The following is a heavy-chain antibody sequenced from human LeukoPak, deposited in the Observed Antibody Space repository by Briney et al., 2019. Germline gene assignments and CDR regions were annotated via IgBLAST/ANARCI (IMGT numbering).Heavy chain of an antibody. V-gene: IGHV4-59*12. CDR2: IYYSGST. J-gene: IGHJ4*02. CDR1: GGSISSYY. D-gene: IGHD3-10*01. Sequence: SETLSLTCTVSGGSISSYYWSWIRQPPGKGQEWIGYIYYSGSTNYNPSLKSRVTISVDTSKNQFSLKLSSVTAADTAVYYCAREYLYGSGSYYSDYWGQGTLVTVSS. CDR3: AREYLYGSGSYYSDY.